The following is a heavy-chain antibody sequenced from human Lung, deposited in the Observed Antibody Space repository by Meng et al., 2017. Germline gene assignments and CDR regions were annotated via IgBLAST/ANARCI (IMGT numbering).Heavy chain of an antibody. CDR3: VRRTYSSGWYFDY. V-gene: IGHV4-34*02. CDR2: IIDSGST. Sequence: HVQLQQWGAGLLKPSEPLSLPCAVYGGSFSGYYWSWIRQPPGKGLEWIGEIIDSGSTNYNPSLKSRVTISVDTSKNQFSLRVTSVTAADRAVYYCVRRTYSSGWYFDYWGQGTLVTVSS. J-gene: IGHJ4*02. CDR1: GGSFSGYY. D-gene: IGHD6-19*01.